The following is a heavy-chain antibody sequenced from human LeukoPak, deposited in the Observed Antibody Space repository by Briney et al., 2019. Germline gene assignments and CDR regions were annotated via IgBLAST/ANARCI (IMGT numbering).Heavy chain of an antibody. CDR2: ISYDGSDK. Sequence: GRTLRLSCAASGFTFSSYAMHWVRQAPGKGLEWVAVISYDGSDKYYVDSVKGRFTISRDNSKNTLYLQMNSLRTEDTAVYYCARDNSGTYYGWFDPWGQGTLVTVSS. CDR3: ARDNSGTYYGWFDP. CDR1: GFTFSSYA. J-gene: IGHJ5*02. D-gene: IGHD1-26*01. V-gene: IGHV3-30*04.